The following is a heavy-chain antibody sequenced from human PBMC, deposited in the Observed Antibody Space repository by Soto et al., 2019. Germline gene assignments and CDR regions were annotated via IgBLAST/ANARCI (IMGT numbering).Heavy chain of an antibody. J-gene: IGHJ5*02. V-gene: IGHV4-34*01. CDR2: INHSGST. Sequence: SETLSLTCAVYGGSFSGYYWSWIRQPPGKGLEWIGEINHSGSTNYNPSLKSRVTISVDTSKSQFSLKLTSVTAADTAVYYCARDGRFLNWFDPWGQGTLVTVSS. D-gene: IGHD3-3*01. CDR1: GGSFSGYY. CDR3: ARDGRFLNWFDP.